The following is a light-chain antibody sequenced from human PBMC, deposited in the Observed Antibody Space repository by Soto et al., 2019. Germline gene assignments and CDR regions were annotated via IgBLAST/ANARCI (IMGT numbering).Light chain of an antibody. Sequence: MTQSPSTLSASVGDRVTITCRASQSINTWLAWYQQKPGQAPRLLIYGASTRATGIPARFSGSGSGTEFTLTISSLQSEDFAVYYCQQYNNWPPWTFGQGTKVEIK. CDR2: GAS. CDR1: QSINTW. CDR3: QQYNNWPPWT. V-gene: IGKV3-15*01. J-gene: IGKJ1*01.